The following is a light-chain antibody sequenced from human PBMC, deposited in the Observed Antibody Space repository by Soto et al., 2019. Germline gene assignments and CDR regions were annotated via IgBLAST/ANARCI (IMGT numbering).Light chain of an antibody. CDR2: SNN. V-gene: IGLV1-44*01. J-gene: IGLJ2*01. CDR1: NSNIGSNT. Sequence: QSVLTQPPSASGTPGQRVTISCSGSNSNIGSNTVNWYQQLPGTAPKLLIYSNNQRPSGVPGRFSDSKSGTSASLAISGLQSEDKADYYCASWDDSLNGVVFGGGTKVTVL. CDR3: ASWDDSLNGVV.